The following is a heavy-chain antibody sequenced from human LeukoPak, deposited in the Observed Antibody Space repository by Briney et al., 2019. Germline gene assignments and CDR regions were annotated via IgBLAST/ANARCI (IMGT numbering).Heavy chain of an antibody. CDR2: INHSGST. V-gene: IGHV4-34*01. CDR1: GGSFSGYY. D-gene: IGHD2/OR15-2a*01. J-gene: IGHJ6*03. Sequence: PSETLSLTCAVYGGSFSGYYWSWIRQPPGKGLEWIGEINHSGSTNYNPSLKSRVTISVDTSKNQFSLKLSSVTAADTAVYYCASSPGIIGMNYYYYYYMDVWGKGTTVTVSS. CDR3: ASSPGIIGMNYYYYYYMDV.